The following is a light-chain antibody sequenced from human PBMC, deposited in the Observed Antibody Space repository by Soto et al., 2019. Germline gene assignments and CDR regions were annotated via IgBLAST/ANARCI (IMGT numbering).Light chain of an antibody. CDR2: GAS. Sequence: EIVMTQSPATLSVSPGERATLSCRASRSVNIYLAWYQQKPGQAPRLLIFGASSRATGIPARFSGSGSGTEFNLTISSLQSEDFAVYFCQQYDDWLRLTFGGGTKVDIK. V-gene: IGKV3D-15*01. CDR1: RSVNIY. CDR3: QQYDDWLRLT. J-gene: IGKJ4*01.